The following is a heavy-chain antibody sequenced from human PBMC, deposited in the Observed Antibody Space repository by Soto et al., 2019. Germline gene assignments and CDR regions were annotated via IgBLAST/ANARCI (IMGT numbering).Heavy chain of an antibody. Sequence: SETLSLTCNVSGGSLTEHYWTWIRQRPGKGLEWIGCVFSRGGTYYAPSLKSRVTISLDTSKNQFSLRLTSMTTADTAVYYCARMRPTGWHDYYFFGMDLWGQGTTVS. CDR3: ARMRPTGWHDYYFFGMDL. CDR2: VFSRGGT. D-gene: IGHD6-19*01. J-gene: IGHJ6*02. V-gene: IGHV4-59*11. CDR1: GGSLTEHY.